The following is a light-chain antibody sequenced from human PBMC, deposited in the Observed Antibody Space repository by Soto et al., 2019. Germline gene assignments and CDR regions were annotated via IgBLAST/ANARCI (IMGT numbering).Light chain of an antibody. CDR2: EVS. Sequence: QSVLTQPASVSGSPGQSLTISCTGTSGDIGTYYYVSWYQHPPGKAPKLIIYEVSNRPSGVSSRFSGSKSGNTASLTISGLQAEDEADYYCSSDAGNYNYVFGTGTKVTVL. CDR3: SSDAGNYNYV. CDR1: SGDIGTYYY. V-gene: IGLV2-14*01. J-gene: IGLJ1*01.